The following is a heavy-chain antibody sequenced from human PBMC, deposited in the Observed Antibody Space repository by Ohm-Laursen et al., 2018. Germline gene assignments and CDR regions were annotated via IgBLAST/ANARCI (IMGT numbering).Heavy chain of an antibody. D-gene: IGHD2-21*01. CDR2: INPNSGGT. J-gene: IGHJ3*02. V-gene: IGHV1-2*02. CDR3: ARAIFQNDAFDI. CDR1: GYTFTGYY. Sequence: ASVKVSCKASGYTFTGYYMHWVRQAPGQGLEWMGWINPNSGGTNYAQKFQGRVTMTRDTSISTAYMELSRLRSEDTAVYYCARAIFQNDAFDIWGQGTMVTVSS.